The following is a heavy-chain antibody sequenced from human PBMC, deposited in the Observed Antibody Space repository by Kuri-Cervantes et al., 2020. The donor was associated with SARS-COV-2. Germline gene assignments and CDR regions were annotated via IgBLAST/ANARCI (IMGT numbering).Heavy chain of an antibody. V-gene: IGHV1-2*02. CDR2: INPNSGGT. J-gene: IGHJ4*02. CDR1: GYTFTSYD. D-gene: IGHD2/OR15-2a*01. CDR3: ASFYY. Sequence: ASVKVSCKASGYTFTSYDINWVRQATGQGLEWMGWINPNSGGTNYAQKFQGRVTMTRDTSISTVYLELRRLRSEDTAVYYCASFYYWGQGTLVTVSS.